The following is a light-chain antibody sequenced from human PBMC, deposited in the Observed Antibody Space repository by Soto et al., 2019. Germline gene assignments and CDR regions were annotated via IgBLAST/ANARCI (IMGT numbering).Light chain of an antibody. Sequence: DIQMTQSPSSLSASVGDRVTITCQASQDINNYLNWYQQTPVKAPKLLIYDASNLETGVPSRFSGSGSGTHFTFTISKLQPEDIATYYCQQYDNLPPTWTFGQGTRGDIK. CDR3: QQYDNLPPTWT. V-gene: IGKV1-33*01. J-gene: IGKJ1*01. CDR1: QDINNY. CDR2: DAS.